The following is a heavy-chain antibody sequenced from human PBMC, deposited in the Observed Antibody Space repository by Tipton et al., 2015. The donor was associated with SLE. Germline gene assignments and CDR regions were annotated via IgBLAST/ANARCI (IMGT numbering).Heavy chain of an antibody. D-gene: IGHD2-15*01. CDR1: GFTVSSNY. Sequence: GSLRLSCAASGFTVSSNYMSWVRQAPGKGLEWVSVIYSGGSTYYADSVKGRFTISRDNSKNTLYLQMNSLRAEDTAVYYCARDGEAGYCSGGSCYGGFDYWGQGTLVTVSS. J-gene: IGHJ4*02. CDR3: ARDGEAGYCSGGSCYGGFDY. V-gene: IGHV3-53*01. CDR2: IYSGGST.